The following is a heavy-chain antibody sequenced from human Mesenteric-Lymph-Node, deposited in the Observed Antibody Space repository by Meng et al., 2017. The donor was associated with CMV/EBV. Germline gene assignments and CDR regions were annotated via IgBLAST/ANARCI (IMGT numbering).Heavy chain of an antibody. J-gene: IGHJ4*02. V-gene: IGHV4-34*01. Sequence: LTCSVHGGSLSIYYLHWIRQSPGKGLEWIGEVSHDGSTNYNPAFNSRVNISVDTSKSQFSLKLNSTTAADTAVYFCASSELGAHDFWSRGTLVTVSS. CDR3: ASSELGAHDF. CDR2: VSHDGST. CDR1: GGSLSIYY. D-gene: IGHD1-26*01.